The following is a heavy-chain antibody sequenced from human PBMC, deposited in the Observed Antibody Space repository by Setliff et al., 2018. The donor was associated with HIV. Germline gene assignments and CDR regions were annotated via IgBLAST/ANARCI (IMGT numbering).Heavy chain of an antibody. CDR3: ARLVRGGSGHYFDY. CDR2: VFYSGST. V-gene: IGHV4-39*07. CDR1: GVAFSSNNYY. Sequence: PSETLSLTCAVSGVAFSSNNYYWGWIRQPPGKGPEWIGTVFYSGSTSYSPPLKSRVTISVDTSKNQFSLKLKSVTAADTALYYCARLVRGGSGHYFDYWGQGKLVTVSS. J-gene: IGHJ4*02. D-gene: IGHD3-10*01.